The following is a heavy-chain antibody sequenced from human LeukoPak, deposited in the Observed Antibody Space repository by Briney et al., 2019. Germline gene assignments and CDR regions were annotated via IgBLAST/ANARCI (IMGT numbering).Heavy chain of an antibody. Sequence: GASVKVSCKASGGTFSSYAISWVRQAPGQGLEWMGGIIPIFGTANYAQKLQGRVTMTTDTSTSTAYMELRSLRSDDTAVYYCARHRYYDSSGYYPTSGDFDYWGQGTLVTVSS. D-gene: IGHD3-22*01. J-gene: IGHJ4*02. V-gene: IGHV1-69*05. CDR1: GGTFSSYA. CDR3: ARHRYYDSSGYYPTSGDFDY. CDR2: IIPIFGTA.